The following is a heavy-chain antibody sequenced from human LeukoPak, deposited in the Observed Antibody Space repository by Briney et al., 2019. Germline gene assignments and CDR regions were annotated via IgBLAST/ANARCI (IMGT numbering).Heavy chain of an antibody. V-gene: IGHV3-30*04. J-gene: IGHJ4*02. CDR3: AKRYYYDSSGLTPFDY. Sequence: GGSLRLSCAASGFTFSSYAMHWVRQAPGKGLEWVAVISYDGSNKYYADSVKGRFTISRDNSKNTLYLQMNSLRAEDTAMYYCAKRYYYDSSGLTPFDYWGQGTLVTVSS. CDR2: ISYDGSNK. D-gene: IGHD3-22*01. CDR1: GFTFSSYA.